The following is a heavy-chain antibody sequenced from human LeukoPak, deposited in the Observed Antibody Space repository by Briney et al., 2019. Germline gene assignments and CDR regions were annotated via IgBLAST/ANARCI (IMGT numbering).Heavy chain of an antibody. J-gene: IGHJ4*02. CDR3: ARCDRIGNSLY. CDR1: GDSMTSYY. CDR2: IYYSGST. D-gene: IGHD4-23*01. Sequence: SETLSLTCTVSGDSMTSYYWSWIRQPPGKRLEWIGYIYYSGSTNYNPSLESRVTMSVDTSKNQFSLNLRSVTAADTAVYYCARCDRIGNSLYWGQGTLVTVSS. V-gene: IGHV4-59*01.